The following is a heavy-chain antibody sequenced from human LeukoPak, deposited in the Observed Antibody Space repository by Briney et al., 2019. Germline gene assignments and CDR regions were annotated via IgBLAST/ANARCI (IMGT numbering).Heavy chain of an antibody. CDR1: GFSFTTYW. V-gene: IGHV3-7*03. J-gene: IGHJ4*02. D-gene: IGHD3-10*01. Sequence: GGSLRLSCAASGFSFTTYWMSWVRQAPGKGLEWVANINQDGTEKYYVDSVKGRFTISRDNSKNTLYLQMNSLRAEDTAVYYCAKDPFGIKTHYFDYWGQGTLVTVSS. CDR2: INQDGTEK. CDR3: AKDPFGIKTHYFDY.